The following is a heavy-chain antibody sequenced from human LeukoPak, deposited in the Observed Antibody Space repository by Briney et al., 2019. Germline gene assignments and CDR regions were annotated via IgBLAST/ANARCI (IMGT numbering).Heavy chain of an antibody. CDR1: GYTFTSYN. CDR2: INPSGGGT. Sequence: ASVKVSCKASGYTFTSYNMHWVRQAPGQGLERMRIINPSGGGTSYAQKFEGRVTMTRDTSTSTDYMELRSLRSDDTAVYYCARPDYGGNRGAFDIWGQRTMVTVSS. D-gene: IGHD4-23*01. CDR3: ARPDYGGNRGAFDI. V-gene: IGHV1-46*01. J-gene: IGHJ3*02.